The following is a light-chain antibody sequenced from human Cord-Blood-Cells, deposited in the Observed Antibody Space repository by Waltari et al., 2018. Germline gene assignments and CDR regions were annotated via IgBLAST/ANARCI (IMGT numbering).Light chain of an antibody. CDR3: SSYTSSSTYV. CDR1: SSDVGGYHY. Sequence: QSALTQPASVSGSPGQSITISCTGTSSDVGGYHYVSWYQQHPGKAPKLMIHDVSNRPSGVSNRFSGSKSGNTASLTISGLQAEDEADYYCSSYTSSSTYVFGTGTKVTVL. V-gene: IGLV2-14*01. CDR2: DVS. J-gene: IGLJ1*01.